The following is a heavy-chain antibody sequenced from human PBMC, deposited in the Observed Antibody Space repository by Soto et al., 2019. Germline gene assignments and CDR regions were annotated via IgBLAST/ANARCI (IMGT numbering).Heavy chain of an antibody. V-gene: IGHV3-43*01. D-gene: IGHD3-10*01. CDR2: ISWDGGST. CDR1: GFTFDDYT. J-gene: IGHJ4*02. Sequence: EVQLVESGGVVVQPGGSLRLSCAASGFTFDDYTMHWVRQAPGKGLVWVSLISWDGGSTYYADSVKGRFTISRDNSKNSLYLQMNSLRTEDTALYYCAKDKSSGELDYWGQGTLVTVSS. CDR3: AKDKSSGELDY.